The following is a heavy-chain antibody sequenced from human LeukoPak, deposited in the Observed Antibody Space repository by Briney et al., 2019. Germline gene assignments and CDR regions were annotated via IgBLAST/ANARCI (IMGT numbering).Heavy chain of an antibody. D-gene: IGHD2-2*01. CDR2: INAGNGNT. CDR3: ARDLGYCSSTSCFNWFDP. Sequence: ASVTVSCKASGYTFTSYAMHWVRQAPGQRLEWVGWINAGNGNTKYSQKFQGRVTITRDTSASTAYMELSSLRSEDTAVYYCARDLGYCSSTSCFNWFDPWGQGTLVTVSS. J-gene: IGHJ5*02. V-gene: IGHV1-3*01. CDR1: GYTFTSYA.